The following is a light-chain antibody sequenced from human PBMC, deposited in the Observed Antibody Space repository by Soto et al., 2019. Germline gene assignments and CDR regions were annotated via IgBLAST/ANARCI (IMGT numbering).Light chain of an antibody. J-gene: IGKJ1*01. V-gene: IGKV3-20*01. Sequence: EIVLTQSPGPLSLSPGESATLSCRASQSVSSSYLAWYQQKPGQAPRLLIYGASSRATGIPDRFSGSGSGTDFTLTISRLEPEDFAVYYCQQYGTSPPTFGQGTKVEIK. CDR3: QQYGTSPPT. CDR2: GAS. CDR1: QSVSSSY.